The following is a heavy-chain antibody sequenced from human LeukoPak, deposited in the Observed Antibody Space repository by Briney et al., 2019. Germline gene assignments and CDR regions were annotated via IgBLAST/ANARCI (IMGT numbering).Heavy chain of an antibody. Sequence: GASVKVSCKASGYTFTSYAMHWVRQAPGQRLEWMGWINVGNGNTKYSQKFQGRVTITRDTSASTAYMKLSSLRSEDTAVYYCARDPYYPGEAFDIWGQGTMVTVSS. CDR2: INVGNGNT. CDR1: GYTFTSYA. D-gene: IGHD1-26*01. CDR3: ARDPYYPGEAFDI. V-gene: IGHV1-3*01. J-gene: IGHJ3*02.